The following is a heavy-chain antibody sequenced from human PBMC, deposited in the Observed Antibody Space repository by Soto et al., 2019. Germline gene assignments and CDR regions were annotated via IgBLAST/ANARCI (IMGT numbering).Heavy chain of an antibody. CDR1: GFTVTNNY. J-gene: IGHJ4*02. Sequence: EVQLVESGGGLVQPGGSLRLSCAASGFTVTNNYMTWVRQAPGKGLEWVSILYSGGSTYYADSLTGRFTISRDDSKNTLYLQMNRLRAEDTAVYYCARGLRMQLYFDFWGQGILVTVSS. V-gene: IGHV3-66*01. CDR2: LYSGGST. CDR3: ARGLRMQLYFDF. D-gene: IGHD1-1*01.